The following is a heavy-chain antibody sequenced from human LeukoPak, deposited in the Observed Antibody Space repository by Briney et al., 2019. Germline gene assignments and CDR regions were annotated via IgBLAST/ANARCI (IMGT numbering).Heavy chain of an antibody. V-gene: IGHV4-59*01. Sequence: SETLSLTCTVSGGTISSYYWRWIRQPPGKGLEWIGYIYYSGSTNYNPSLKSRVTISVDTSKNQFSLKLSSVTAADTAVYYCARGYDSSGYLIDYWGQGTLVTVSS. D-gene: IGHD3-22*01. CDR3: ARGYDSSGYLIDY. CDR2: IYYSGST. J-gene: IGHJ4*02. CDR1: GGTISSYY.